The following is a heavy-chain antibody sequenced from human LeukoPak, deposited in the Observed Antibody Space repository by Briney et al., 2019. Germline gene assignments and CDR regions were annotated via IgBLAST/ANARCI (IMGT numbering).Heavy chain of an antibody. J-gene: IGHJ4*02. CDR1: GFTFSSYA. D-gene: IGHD1-7*01. CDR2: IGSGGNT. V-gene: IGHV3-23*01. CDR3: AEHLTGTKSFDY. Sequence: GGSLRLSCAASGFTFSSYAMSWVRQAPGKGLEWVSVIGSGGNTYYADSVKGRFTISRDNSKNTLYLQMNSLRAEDTAVYYCAEHLTGTKSFDYWGQGTLVTVSS.